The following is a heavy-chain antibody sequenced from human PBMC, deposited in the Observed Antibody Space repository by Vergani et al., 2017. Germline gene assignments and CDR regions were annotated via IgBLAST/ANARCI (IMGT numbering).Heavy chain of an antibody. CDR3: ASEAPTVDYYDSSGYLGY. V-gene: IGHV1-46*03. CDR2: INPSGGST. CDR1: GYTFTSYG. Sequence: QVQLVQSGAEVKKPGASVKVSCKASGYTFTSYGISWVRQAPGQGLEWLGIINPSGGSTSYAQKFQGRVTMTRDTSTSTVYMELSSLRSEDTAVYYCASEAPTVDYYDSSGYLGYWGQGTLVTVSS. J-gene: IGHJ4*02. D-gene: IGHD3-22*01.